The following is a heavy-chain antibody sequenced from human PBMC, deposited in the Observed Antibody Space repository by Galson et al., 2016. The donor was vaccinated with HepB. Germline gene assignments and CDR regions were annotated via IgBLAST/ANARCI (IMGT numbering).Heavy chain of an antibody. D-gene: IGHD6-19*01. CDR3: AKDRWVAVAVLLEY. Sequence: LRLSCAASGFTFGAYGMSWVRLAPGKGLEWVSSISGSGGPKYAESVKGRFTVSRDNSKTTLYLQMNSLGAEDTAVYYCAKDRWVAVAVLLEYWGQGTLVTVSA. CDR2: ISGSGGPK. V-gene: IGHV3-23*01. CDR1: GFTFGAYG. J-gene: IGHJ4*02.